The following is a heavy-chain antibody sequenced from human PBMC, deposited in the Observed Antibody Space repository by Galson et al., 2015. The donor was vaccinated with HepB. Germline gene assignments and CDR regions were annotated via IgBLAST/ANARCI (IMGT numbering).Heavy chain of an antibody. Sequence: SVKVSCKASGYSFINYGITWVRQAPGQGLEWMGWISGYNGDTNYAQKFQDRVSMTTDTSTNTAYMELRSLRSDDTGMFYCAGARYGSSPPDYWGQGTLVTVSS. CDR3: AGARYGSSPPDY. J-gene: IGHJ4*02. V-gene: IGHV1-18*01. CDR1: GYSFINYG. D-gene: IGHD6-6*01. CDR2: ISGYNGDT.